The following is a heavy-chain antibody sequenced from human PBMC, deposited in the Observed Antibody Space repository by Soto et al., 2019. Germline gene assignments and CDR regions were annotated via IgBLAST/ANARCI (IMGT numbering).Heavy chain of an antibody. CDR3: ARVPYCGGDCYLTFDY. CDR2: ISSSSSYT. CDR1: GFTFGDYY. J-gene: IGHJ4*02. V-gene: IGHV3-11*06. Sequence: PGGSLRLSCAASGFTFGDYYRSWMRQAPGKGLEWVSYISSSSSYTNYADSVKGRFTISRDNAKNSLYLQMNSLRAEDTAVYYCARVPYCGGDCYLTFDYWGQGTLVTVYS. D-gene: IGHD2-21*02.